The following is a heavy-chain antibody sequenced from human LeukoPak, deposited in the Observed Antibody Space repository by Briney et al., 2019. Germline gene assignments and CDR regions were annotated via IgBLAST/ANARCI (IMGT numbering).Heavy chain of an antibody. CDR1: GGSFSGYY. D-gene: IGHD6-19*01. CDR3: ARFSVAGTGVY. Sequence: SETLSLTCAVYGGSFSGYYWSWIRQPPGKGLEWIGEINHSGSTNYNPSLKSRVTISVDTSKNQFSLKLSSVTAADTAVYYCARFSVAGTGVYWGQGTLVTVSS. CDR2: INHSGST. V-gene: IGHV4-34*01. J-gene: IGHJ4*02.